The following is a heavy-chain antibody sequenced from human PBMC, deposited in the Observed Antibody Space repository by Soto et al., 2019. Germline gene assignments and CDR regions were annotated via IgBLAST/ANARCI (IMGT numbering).Heavy chain of an antibody. CDR3: AREKFTVRGIIYYYGMDV. J-gene: IGHJ6*02. CDR2: IKQDGSEK. Sequence: GGSLRLSCAASGFTFSNYWMSWVRQAPGKGLEWVANIKQDGSEKYYVDSVKGRFTISRDNAKNSLYLQMNSLRADDTAVYYCAREKFTVRGIIYYYGMDVWGQGTAVTVS. D-gene: IGHD3-10*01. V-gene: IGHV3-7*03. CDR1: GFTFSNYW.